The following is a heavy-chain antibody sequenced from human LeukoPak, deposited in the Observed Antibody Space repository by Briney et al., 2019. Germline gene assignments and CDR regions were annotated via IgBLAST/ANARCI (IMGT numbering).Heavy chain of an antibody. J-gene: IGHJ4*02. Sequence: ASVKVSCKASGYTFTSYGISWVRQAPGQGLEWMGGIIPIFGTANYAQKFQGRVTITADESTSTAYMELSSLRSEDTAVYYCAKTYYYDSSGYYGAYWGQGTLVTVSS. V-gene: IGHV1-69*13. CDR1: GYTFTSYG. D-gene: IGHD3-22*01. CDR3: AKTYYYDSSGYYGAY. CDR2: IIPIFGTA.